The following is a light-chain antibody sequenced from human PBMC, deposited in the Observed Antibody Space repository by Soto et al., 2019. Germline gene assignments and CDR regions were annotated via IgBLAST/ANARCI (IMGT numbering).Light chain of an antibody. J-gene: IGLJ1*01. CDR3: CSYTTRSTLV. V-gene: IGLV2-14*01. Sequence: QSALTQPASVSGSPGQSITISCTGTSSDIGRYDHVSWYQQHPGKAPQLIIYEVYNRPSGLSNRFSASKSGNTAFLMISGFQAEDEAHYYRCSYTTRSTLVFGTGPKLTVL. CDR1: SSDIGRYDH. CDR2: EVY.